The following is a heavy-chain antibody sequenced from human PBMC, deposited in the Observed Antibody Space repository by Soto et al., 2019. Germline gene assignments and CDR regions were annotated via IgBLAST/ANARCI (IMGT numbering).Heavy chain of an antibody. J-gene: IGHJ4*02. CDR2: IYYSGST. Sequence: SEPLSLTCTVSGGSISSYYWSWIRQPPGKGLEWIGYIYYSGSTNYNPSLKSRVTISVDTSKNQFSLKLSSVTAADTAVYYCATNSLYCSGGSCYDLDYWGQGTLVTVPQ. D-gene: IGHD2-15*01. CDR1: GGSISSYY. V-gene: IGHV4-59*01. CDR3: ATNSLYCSGGSCYDLDY.